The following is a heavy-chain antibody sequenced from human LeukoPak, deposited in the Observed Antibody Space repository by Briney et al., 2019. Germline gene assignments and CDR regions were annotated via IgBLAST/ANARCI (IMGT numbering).Heavy chain of an antibody. CDR3: ARDEGIAVAGTRGFDY. CDR1: GFTFSSYA. V-gene: IGHV3-30-3*01. D-gene: IGHD6-19*01. CDR2: ISYDGSNK. J-gene: IGHJ4*02. Sequence: GGSLRLSCAASGFTFSSYAMHWVRQAPGKGLEWVAVISYDGSNKYYADSVKGRFTISRDNSKNTLYLQMNSLRAEDTAVYYCARDEGIAVAGTRGFDYWGQGTLVTVSS.